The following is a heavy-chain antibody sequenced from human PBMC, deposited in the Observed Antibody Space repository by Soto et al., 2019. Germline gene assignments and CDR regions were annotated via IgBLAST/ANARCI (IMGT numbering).Heavy chain of an antibody. V-gene: IGHV4-39*01. D-gene: IGHD3-16*01. CDR3: ARHLVWADAFDV. CDR2: IYYSGST. J-gene: IGHJ3*01. Sequence: SETLSLTCTVSGGSISSSSYYWGWIRQPPGKGLEWIGSIYYSGSTYYNPSLKRRVTISVDTSKNQFSLKLSSVTAADTAVYYCARHLVWADAFDVWGHGTMVTVSS. CDR1: GGSISSSSYY.